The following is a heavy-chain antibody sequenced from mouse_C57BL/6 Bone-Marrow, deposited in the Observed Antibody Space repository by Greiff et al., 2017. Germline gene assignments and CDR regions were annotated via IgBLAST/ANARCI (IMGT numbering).Heavy chain of an antibody. V-gene: IGHV1-69*01. J-gene: IGHJ3*01. CDR2: IDPSDSYT. CDR3: ARGVTTVESWFAY. D-gene: IGHD1-1*01. CDR1: GYTFTSYW. Sequence: QVQLQQPGAELVLPGASVKLSCKASGYTFTSYWMHWVKQRPGQGLEWIGEIDPSDSYTNYNQKFKGKSTLTVDKSSSTAYMQRSSLTSEDSAVYYCARGVTTVESWFAYWGQGTLVTVSA.